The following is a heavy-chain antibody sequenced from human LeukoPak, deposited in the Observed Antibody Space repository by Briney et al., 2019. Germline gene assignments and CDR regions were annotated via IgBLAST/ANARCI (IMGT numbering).Heavy chain of an antibody. V-gene: IGHV1-8*01. CDR3: ARAPAVAGTLYYYYYGMDV. CDR1: GYTFTSYD. D-gene: IGHD6-19*01. J-gene: IGHJ6*02. Sequence: ASVKVSCKASGYTFTSYDINWVRQATGQGLEWMGWMSPNSGNTGYAQKFQGRVTMTRNTSISTAYMELSSLRSEDTAVYYCARAPAVAGTLYYYYYGMDVWGQGTTVTVSS. CDR2: MSPNSGNT.